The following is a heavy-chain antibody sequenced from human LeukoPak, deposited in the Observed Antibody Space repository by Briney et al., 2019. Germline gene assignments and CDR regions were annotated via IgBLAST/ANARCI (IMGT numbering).Heavy chain of an antibody. CDR2: LTYGGST. Sequence: SETLSLTCTVSGVAISTSSYYWGWIRPPPGKELEWIVTLTYGGSTYYNPSLKTRVTISVDTSKNQFSLRLHSVTAADTAVYYCARHAYYYESSGYFYPFHYWGQGTLLTVSS. V-gene: IGHV4-39*01. D-gene: IGHD3-22*01. J-gene: IGHJ4*02. CDR1: GVAISTSSYY. CDR3: ARHAYYYESSGYFYPFHY.